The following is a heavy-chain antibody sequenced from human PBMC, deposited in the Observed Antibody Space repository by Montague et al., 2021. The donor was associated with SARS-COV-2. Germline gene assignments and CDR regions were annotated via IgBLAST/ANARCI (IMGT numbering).Heavy chain of an antibody. CDR3: ARIPVGSKYYFDF. CDR1: GDSVSSNLAT. J-gene: IGHJ4*02. Sequence: CAISGDSVSSNLATWNWLRQSPSIGLGWLGRTYYRSKWYNDYAESVKSRITIDPDTSKHQFSLHLNSVTPEDTAVYYCARIPVGSKYYFDFWGQGTLVTVSS. CDR2: TYYRSKWYN. D-gene: IGHD2-2*01. V-gene: IGHV6-1*01.